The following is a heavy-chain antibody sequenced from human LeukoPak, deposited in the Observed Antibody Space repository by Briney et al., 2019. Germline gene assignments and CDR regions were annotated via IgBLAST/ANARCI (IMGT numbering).Heavy chain of an antibody. Sequence: GGSLRLSCAASGFSFDDYVIHWVRQVPGKGLEWASLISGDGGRTYYADSVKGRFTISRDNSKNSLYLQMNSLRTEDTALYYCAKEVRSVGATHSWFDPWGQGTLVTVSS. V-gene: IGHV3-43*02. D-gene: IGHD1-26*01. CDR1: GFSFDDYV. CDR3: AKEVRSVGATHSWFDP. CDR2: ISGDGGRT. J-gene: IGHJ5*02.